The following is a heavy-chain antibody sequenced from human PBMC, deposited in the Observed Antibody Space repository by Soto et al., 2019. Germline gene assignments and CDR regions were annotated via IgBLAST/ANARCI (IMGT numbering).Heavy chain of an antibody. J-gene: IGHJ4*02. Sequence: GGSLRLSCAASGFTFSSYAMSWVRQAPGKGLEWVSAISGSGGSTYYADSVKGRFTISRDNSKNTLYLQMNSLRAEDTAVYYCAKEAGYSSSWYLGASDYWGQGTLVTVSS. V-gene: IGHV3-23*01. CDR3: AKEAGYSSSWYLGASDY. CDR1: GFTFSSYA. CDR2: ISGSGGST. D-gene: IGHD6-13*01.